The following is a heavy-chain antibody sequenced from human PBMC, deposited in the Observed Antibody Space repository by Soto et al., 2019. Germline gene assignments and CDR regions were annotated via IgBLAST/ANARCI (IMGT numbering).Heavy chain of an antibody. CDR2: INAGNGNT. CDR3: ARDITYYYDSSGPSPYYYHGMDV. Sequence: ASVKVSCKASGYTFTSYAMHWVRQAPGQRLEWMGWINAGNGNTKYSQKFQGRVTITRDTSASTAYMELSSLRSEDTAVYYCARDITYYYDSSGPSPYYYHGMDVWGQGTTVTVSS. D-gene: IGHD3-22*01. J-gene: IGHJ6*02. V-gene: IGHV1-3*01. CDR1: GYTFTSYA.